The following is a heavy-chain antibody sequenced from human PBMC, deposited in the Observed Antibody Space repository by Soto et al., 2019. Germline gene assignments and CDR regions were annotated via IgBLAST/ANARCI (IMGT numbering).Heavy chain of an antibody. CDR2: IYYSGST. CDR1: GGSISSYY. CDR3: ARETTVTPPNGWYNWFDP. J-gene: IGHJ5*02. D-gene: IGHD4-4*01. Sequence: SETLSLTCTVSGGSISSYYWSWIRQPPGKGLEWIGYIYYSGSTNYNPSLKSRVTISVDTSKNQFSLKLSSVTAADTAVYYRARETTVTPPNGWYNWFDPWGQGTLVTVSS. V-gene: IGHV4-59*01.